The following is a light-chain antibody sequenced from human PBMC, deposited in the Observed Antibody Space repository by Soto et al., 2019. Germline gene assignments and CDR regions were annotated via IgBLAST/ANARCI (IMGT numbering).Light chain of an antibody. J-gene: IGKJ5*01. Sequence: DTQLTQSPSSLSASVGDRVTITCRSSQDINGYIDWYQQKPGKAPKLLIYDASNLATGVQSRFSGSGSRTEYAFTSRGLQFEDIATYSCHQYDNLPPTVGRGPRLEIK. CDR3: HQYDNLPPT. CDR1: QDINGY. CDR2: DAS. V-gene: IGKV1-33*01.